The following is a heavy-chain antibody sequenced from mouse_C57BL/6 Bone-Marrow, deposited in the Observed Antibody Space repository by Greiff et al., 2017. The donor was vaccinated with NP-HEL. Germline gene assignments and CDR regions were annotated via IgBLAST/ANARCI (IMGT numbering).Heavy chain of an antibody. J-gene: IGHJ3*01. Sequence: QQSCKASGYTFTSYWMHWVKQRPGQGLEWIGEIDPSDSYTNYNQKFKGKSTLTVDKSSSTAYMQLSRLTSEDSAVYYCARSGFYYDYDDFAYWGQGTLVTVSA. CDR1: GYTFTSYW. CDR3: ARSGFYYDYDDFAY. V-gene: IGHV1-69*01. CDR2: IDPSDSYT. D-gene: IGHD2-4*01.